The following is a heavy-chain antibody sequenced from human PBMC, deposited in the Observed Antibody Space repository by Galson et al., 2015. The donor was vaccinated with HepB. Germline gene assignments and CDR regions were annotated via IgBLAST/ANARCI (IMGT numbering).Heavy chain of an antibody. D-gene: IGHD5-18*01. V-gene: IGHV3-33*08. J-gene: IGHJ6*02. CDR1: GFTFSSYG. CDR2: IWYDGSNK. CDR3: ARARGYSYGYGMDV. Sequence: SLRLSCAASGFTFSSYGMHWVRQAPGKGLERVAVIWYDGSNKYYADSVKGRFTIPRDNSKNTLYLQMNSLRAEDTAVYYCARARGYSYGYGMDVWGQGTTVTVSS.